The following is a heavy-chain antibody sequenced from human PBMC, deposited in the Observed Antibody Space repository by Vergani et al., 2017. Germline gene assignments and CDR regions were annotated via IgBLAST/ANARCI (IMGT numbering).Heavy chain of an antibody. CDR1: GFTFSSYS. Sequence: EVQLVESGGGLVQPGGSLRLSCAASGFTFSSYSMNWVRQAPGKGLEWVSSISSSSSYINYADSVKGRFTISRDNAKNSLYLQMNSLRAEDTAVYYCARGGIAVAGRLSNWGQGTLVTVSS. D-gene: IGHD6-19*01. V-gene: IGHV3-21*01. CDR2: ISSSSSYI. CDR3: ARGGIAVAGRLSN. J-gene: IGHJ4*02.